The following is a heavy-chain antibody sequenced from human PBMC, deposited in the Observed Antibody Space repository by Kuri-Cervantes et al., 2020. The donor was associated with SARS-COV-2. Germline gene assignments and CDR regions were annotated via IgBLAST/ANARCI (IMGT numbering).Heavy chain of an antibody. Sequence: ASVKVSCKASGYTFTSYYMHWVRQAPGQGLEWMGIINPSGGSTSYAQKFQGRVTMTRDTSTSTVYMELSSLRSEDTAVYYCTTDEPLGYCSSTSCYGVPVDYWGQGTLVTVSS. J-gene: IGHJ4*02. CDR1: GYTFTSYY. CDR3: TTDEPLGYCSSTSCYGVPVDY. D-gene: IGHD2-2*01. V-gene: IGHV1-46*01. CDR2: INPSGGST.